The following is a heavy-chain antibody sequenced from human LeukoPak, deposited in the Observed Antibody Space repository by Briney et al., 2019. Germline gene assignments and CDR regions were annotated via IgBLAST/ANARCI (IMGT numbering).Heavy chain of an antibody. J-gene: IGHJ6*03. D-gene: IGHD2-21*02. CDR1: GYSISSGYY. CDR2: IYHSGST. Sequence: KPSETLSLTCTVSGYSISSGYYWGWIRQPPGKGLEWIGSIYHSGSTYYNPSLKSRVTISVDTSKNQFSLKLSSVTAADTAVYYCARRGVTPNYYMDVWGKGTTVTVSS. V-gene: IGHV4-38-2*02. CDR3: ARRGVTPNYYMDV.